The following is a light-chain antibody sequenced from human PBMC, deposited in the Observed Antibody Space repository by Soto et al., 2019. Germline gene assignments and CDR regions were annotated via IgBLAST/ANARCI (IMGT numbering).Light chain of an antibody. CDR2: DAS. CDR1: QTISRW. V-gene: IGKV1-5*01. J-gene: IGKJ5*01. CDR3: HSRA. Sequence: DIQLTQTLSTLSASLGDEVTITCRASQTISRWLAWYQQKPGRAPKLLIYDASTLESGVPSRFSGSGSETEFTLTISRLQPDDFATYFCHSRAFGQGTRLEI.